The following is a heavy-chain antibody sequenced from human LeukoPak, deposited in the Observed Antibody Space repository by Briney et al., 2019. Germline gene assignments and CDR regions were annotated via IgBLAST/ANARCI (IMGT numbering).Heavy chain of an antibody. V-gene: IGHV4-4*07. CDR3: GTVEGTNMILI. D-gene: IGHD1-1*01. CDR2: MKIGVTT. CDR1: GDSVNSFH. Sequence: PSETLSLTCTVSGDSVNSFHWSWVRQPAVRRLEWIGRMKIGVTTNYNPSVKSRVTMSVDTSRSQLSLKMTSVTAADTAVYYCGTVEGTNMILIWGQRTLVTVSP. J-gene: IGHJ4*02.